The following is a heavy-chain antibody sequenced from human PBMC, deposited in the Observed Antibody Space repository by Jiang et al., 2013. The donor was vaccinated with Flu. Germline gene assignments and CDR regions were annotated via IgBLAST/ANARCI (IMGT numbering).Heavy chain of an antibody. CDR3: TRVMITYGGVIGNDGFDM. J-gene: IGHJ3*02. CDR1: GFSLSTSGVG. CDR2: IYWDNDK. V-gene: IGHV2-5*02. D-gene: IGHD3-16*02. Sequence: KPTQTLTLTCTFSGFSLSTSGVGVGWIRQTPGRALEWLAVIYWDNDKRYSSSLKSRLTINKDTSKNLVVLVMTNMDPVDTATYFCTRVMITYGGVIGNDGFDMWGQGTVVTVSS.